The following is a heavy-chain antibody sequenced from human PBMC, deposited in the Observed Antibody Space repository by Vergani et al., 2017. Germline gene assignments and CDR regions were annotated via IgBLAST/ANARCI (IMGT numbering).Heavy chain of an antibody. D-gene: IGHD1-1*01. J-gene: IGHJ1*01. CDR1: GFTSSYCG. Sequence: QVHLVESGGGVVQPGRSLRLSCVVSGFTSSYCGMHWVRQAPGKGLEWVAVISYDGTQKYYADSVKGRFTISRDNYKSTLYLQMNSLRTEDTAVYYCATKSCGTPGCQIGYFREWGQGTLVTVSS. CDR3: ATKSCGTPGCQIGYFRE. V-gene: IGHV3-30*03. CDR2: ISYDGTQK.